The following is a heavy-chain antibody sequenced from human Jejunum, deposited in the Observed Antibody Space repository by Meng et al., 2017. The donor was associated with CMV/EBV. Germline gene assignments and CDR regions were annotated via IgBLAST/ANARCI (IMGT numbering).Heavy chain of an antibody. CDR2: INTKSGGT. D-gene: IGHD4-11*01. J-gene: IGHJ4*02. V-gene: IGHV1-2*02. Sequence: KASGYSFNDYFMHWVRQAPGQGLESMGWINTKSGGTNYAQKFHGRLTMTRDTSISTAYMELSSLRFDDTAVYYCASGGPTVSGLAVDHWGQGTLVTVS. CDR3: ASGGPTVSGLAVDH. CDR1: GYSFNDYF.